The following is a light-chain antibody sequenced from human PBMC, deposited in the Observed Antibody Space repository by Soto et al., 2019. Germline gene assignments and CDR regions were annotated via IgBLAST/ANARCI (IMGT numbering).Light chain of an antibody. J-gene: IGKJ1*01. CDR1: QTISSW. CDR3: QQYNSYSWT. V-gene: IGKV1-5*01. CDR2: DAS. Sequence: DIRMTQSPSSLSASVGDRVTITCRASQTISSWLAWYQQKPGKAPKLLIYDASSLESGVPSRFSGSGSGTEITLTISSLQPDDFATYYCQQYNSYSWTFGQGTKVDIK.